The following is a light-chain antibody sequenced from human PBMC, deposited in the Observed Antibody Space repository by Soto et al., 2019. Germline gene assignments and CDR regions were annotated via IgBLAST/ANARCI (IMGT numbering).Light chain of an antibody. CDR3: QQRINWPFT. V-gene: IGKV3-11*01. CDR2: DAS. Sequence: EIVLTQSPATLSLSPGERATLSCRASQSVSSCLAWYQQKPGQAPRLLIYDASNRATGIPARFSGSGSGTEFTLTISSLEPEDFAVYYCQQRINWPFTFGQGTRLEIK. CDR1: QSVSSC. J-gene: IGKJ5*01.